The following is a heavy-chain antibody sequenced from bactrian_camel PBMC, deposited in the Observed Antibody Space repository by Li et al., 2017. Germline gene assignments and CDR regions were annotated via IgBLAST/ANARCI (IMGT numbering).Heavy chain of an antibody. CDR1: GFTFSVSR. CDR2: INAFGAAT. Sequence: VQLVESGGGLAHPGGSLTLSCVASGFTFSVSRMTWVRQAPGKGLEWVSSINAFGAATYYADSVKGRFTISRDSAKNTVYLQMNSLKSEDTALYYCATPRLTAIPALGVPFGYWGQGTQVTVS. D-gene: IGHD3*01. CDR3: ATPRLTAIPALGVPFGY. V-gene: IGHV3S35*01. J-gene: IGHJ6*01.